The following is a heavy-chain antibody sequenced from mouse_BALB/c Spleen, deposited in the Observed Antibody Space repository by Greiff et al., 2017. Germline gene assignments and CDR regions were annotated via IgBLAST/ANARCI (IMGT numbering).Heavy chain of an antibody. D-gene: IGHD2-4*01. CDR2: ISDGGSYT. CDR1: GFTFSDYY. Sequence: EVQRVESGGGLVKPGGSLKLSCAASGFTFSDYYMYWVRQTPEKRLEWVATISDGGSYTYYPDSVKGRFTISRDNAKNNLYLQMSSLKSEDTAMYYCARGAYDYVAYWGQGTLVTVSA. V-gene: IGHV5-4*02. J-gene: IGHJ3*01. CDR3: ARGAYDYVAY.